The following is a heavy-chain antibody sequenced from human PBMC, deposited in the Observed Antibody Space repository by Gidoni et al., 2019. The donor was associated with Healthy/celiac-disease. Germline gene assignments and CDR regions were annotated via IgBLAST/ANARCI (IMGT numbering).Heavy chain of an antibody. Sequence: QVQLQQAGPGLVKPSQTRALTCAISGDSVASKRAAGKGNRQSPSSGLEWLGRTYYSSQWSNDYAVSLKSRITIHPDTSQNQFSLQLNSVTPEDTAVYYCAREDCSGGRCYSLWSNNWFDPWGQGTLVTVSS. J-gene: IGHJ5*02. CDR1: GDSVASKRAA. CDR3: AREDCSGGRCYSLWSNNWFDP. D-gene: IGHD2-15*01. V-gene: IGHV6-1*01. CDR2: TYYSSQWSN.